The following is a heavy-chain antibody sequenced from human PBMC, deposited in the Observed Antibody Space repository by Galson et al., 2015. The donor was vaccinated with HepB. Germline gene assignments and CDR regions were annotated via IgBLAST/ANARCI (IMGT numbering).Heavy chain of an antibody. D-gene: IGHD5-24*01. CDR3: ARAQGWLHDAFDI. Sequence: SLRLSCAASGFTFSSYSMNWVRQAPGKGLELVSSISSSSSYIYYADSVKGRFTISRDNAKNSLYLQMNSLRAEDTAVYYCARAQGWLHDAFDIWGQGTMVTVSS. CDR1: GFTFSSYS. CDR2: ISSSSSYI. J-gene: IGHJ3*02. V-gene: IGHV3-21*01.